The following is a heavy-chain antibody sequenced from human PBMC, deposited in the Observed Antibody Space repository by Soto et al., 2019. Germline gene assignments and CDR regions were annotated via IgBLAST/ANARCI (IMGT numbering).Heavy chain of an antibody. J-gene: IGHJ4*01. V-gene: IGHV3-73*01. Sequence: GGSLRLSCAASGFTFSDSAIHWVRQASGKGLEWVGRIRSKANSYATAYAASVKGRFTISRDDSKNTAYLQMNSLKTEDTAVYYCTVRLCSGGTCYADYWGHGTLVTVSS. CDR1: GFTFSDSA. D-gene: IGHD2-15*01. CDR3: TVRLCSGGTCYADY. CDR2: IRSKANSYAT.